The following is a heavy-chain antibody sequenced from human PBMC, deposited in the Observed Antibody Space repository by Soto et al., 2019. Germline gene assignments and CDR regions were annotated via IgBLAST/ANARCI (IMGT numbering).Heavy chain of an antibody. Sequence: SVKVSWKASGGTFSSYAMSWVRQAPGQGLEWMGGIIPIFGTANYAQKFQGRVTITADESTSTAYMELSSLRSEDTAVYYCASDSGYDYHHFDYWGQGTLVTVSS. D-gene: IGHD5-12*01. J-gene: IGHJ4*02. CDR2: IIPIFGTA. V-gene: IGHV1-69*13. CDR3: ASDSGYDYHHFDY. CDR1: GGTFSSYA.